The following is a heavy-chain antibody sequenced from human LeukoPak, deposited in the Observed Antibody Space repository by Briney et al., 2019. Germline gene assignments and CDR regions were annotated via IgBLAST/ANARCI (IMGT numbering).Heavy chain of an antibody. CDR3: ARGYSSGWYPLDY. CDR2: VSSGSSTI. J-gene: IGHJ4*02. Sequence: PGGSLRLSCAASGFTFSSYSMNWVRQAPGKGLEWVSFVSSGSSTIYYADSVKGRFTISRDNAKNSLYLQMNSLRAEDTAVYYCARGYSSGWYPLDYWGQGTLVTVPS. CDR1: GFTFSSYS. D-gene: IGHD6-19*01. V-gene: IGHV3-48*01.